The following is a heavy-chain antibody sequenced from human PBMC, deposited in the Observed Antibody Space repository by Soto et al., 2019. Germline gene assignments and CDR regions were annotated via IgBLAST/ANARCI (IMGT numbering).Heavy chain of an antibody. CDR1: GYTFTSYG. CDR2: ISGYNGNT. CDR3: ARVEDYFDSSGYAH. D-gene: IGHD3-22*01. J-gene: IGHJ4*02. Sequence: QVQLVQSGAEVKKPGASVKVSCKASGYTFTSYGITWVRQAPGQGLEWKGWISGYNGNTNYAEMLQGRVTMTTDTSTSTANMELRSLRSDDTAVYYCARVEDYFDSSGYAHWGQGTLVTVSS. V-gene: IGHV1-18*04.